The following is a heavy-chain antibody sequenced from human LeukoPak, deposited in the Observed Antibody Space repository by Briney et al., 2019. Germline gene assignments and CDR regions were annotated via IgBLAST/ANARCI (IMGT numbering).Heavy chain of an antibody. CDR2: INPSGGST. D-gene: IGHD3-22*01. CDR1: GYTFTSSY. J-gene: IGHJ4*02. V-gene: IGHV1-46*01. Sequence: ASVKVSCKASGYTFTSSYMPWVRKAPGQGLEWLGIINPSGGSTSYAQKFQGRVTMTRDTSTSTVYMELSSLRSEDTAVYYCARDQYYYDSSGNPGYWGQGTLVTVSS. CDR3: ARDQYYYDSSGNPGY.